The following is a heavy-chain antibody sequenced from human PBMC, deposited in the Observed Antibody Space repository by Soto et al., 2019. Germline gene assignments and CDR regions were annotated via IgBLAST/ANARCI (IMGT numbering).Heavy chain of an antibody. CDR2: IYYSGYT. V-gene: IGHV4-31*02. D-gene: IGHD2-15*01. CDR1: VVSISSGGYY. J-gene: IGHJ4*02. CDR3: ARVLGYCTGGNCYHDY. Sequence: SETLSLTCTFSVVSISSGGYYWSWIRQHPGKGLEWIGFIYYSGYTYYNTSLKSRVSISVDTSKNQFSLKLSSVTAADTAVYYCARVLGYCTGGNCYHDYRGQGTPVTVSS.